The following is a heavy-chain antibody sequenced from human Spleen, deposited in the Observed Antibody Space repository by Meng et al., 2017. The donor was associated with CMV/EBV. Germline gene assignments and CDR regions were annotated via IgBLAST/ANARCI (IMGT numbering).Heavy chain of an antibody. V-gene: IGHV1-69*05. CDR2: IIPIFGTA. D-gene: IGHD5-18*01. Sequence: SVKVSCKASGGTFSSYAISWVRQAPGQGLEWMGGIIPIFGTANYAQKFQGRATITTDESTSTAYMELSSLRSADTAVYYCARERYSYGSRDYGMDVWGQGTTVTVSS. CDR1: GGTFSSYA. CDR3: ARERYSYGSRDYGMDV. J-gene: IGHJ6*02.